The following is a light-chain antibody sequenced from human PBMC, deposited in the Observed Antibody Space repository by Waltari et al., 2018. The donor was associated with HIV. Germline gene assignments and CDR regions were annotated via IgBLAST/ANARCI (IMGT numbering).Light chain of an antibody. Sequence: SYELSQPPSVAVSPGQTASVTCSADKLGNKYVSWYQQKPGQSHVLIIYEDKRRPSGVPERFSGTNSENTATLTISGTQAMDEADYYCQAWDSSTVVFGGGTKLTVL. CDR1: KLGNKY. V-gene: IGLV3-1*01. J-gene: IGLJ2*01. CDR3: QAWDSSTVV. CDR2: EDK.